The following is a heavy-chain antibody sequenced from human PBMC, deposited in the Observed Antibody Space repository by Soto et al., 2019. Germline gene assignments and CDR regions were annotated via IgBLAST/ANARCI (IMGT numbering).Heavy chain of an antibody. CDR3: ARDYYDSSGYLDP. CDR2: IISIFGTA. J-gene: IGHJ5*02. Sequence: SVKVSCKASGGTFSSYAISWVRQAPGQGLEWMGGIISIFGTANYADSVKGRFTISRDNAKNSLYLQMNSLRAEDTAVYYCARDYYDSSGYLDPWGQGTLVTVSS. V-gene: IGHV1-69*05. D-gene: IGHD3-22*01. CDR1: GGTFSSYA.